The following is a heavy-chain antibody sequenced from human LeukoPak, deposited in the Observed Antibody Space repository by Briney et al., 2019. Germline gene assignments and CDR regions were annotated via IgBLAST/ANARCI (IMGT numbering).Heavy chain of an antibody. D-gene: IGHD3-10*01. Sequence: PGGALRVSCAASGFTFSNYYMSWGRQAPGKGLEGGSAVTGGGDTTYYADSVKGRFTISRDNSKSTLYLQMNSLRAEDTAVYYCAKRGSYIGGFDYWGQPPLATASS. CDR2: VTGGGDTT. V-gene: IGHV3-23*01. CDR3: AKRGSYIGGFDY. CDR1: GFTFSNYY. J-gene: IGHJ4*02.